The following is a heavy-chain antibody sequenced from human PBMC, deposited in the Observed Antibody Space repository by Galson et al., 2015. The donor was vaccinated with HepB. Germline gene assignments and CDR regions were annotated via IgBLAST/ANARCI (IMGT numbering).Heavy chain of an antibody. CDR1: GGSISSSSYY. CDR3: ARTYCGGDCFADHTGFDP. V-gene: IGHV4-39*01. CDR2: IYYSGST. Sequence: TLSLTCTVSGGSISSSSYYWGWIRQPPGKGLEWIGSIYYSGSTYYNPSLKSRVTISVDTSKNQFSLKLSSVTAADTAVYYCARTYCGGDCFADHTGFDPWGQGTLVTVSS. J-gene: IGHJ5*02. D-gene: IGHD2-21*02.